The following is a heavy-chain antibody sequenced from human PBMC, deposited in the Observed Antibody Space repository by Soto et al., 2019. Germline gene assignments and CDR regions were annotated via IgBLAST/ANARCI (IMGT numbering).Heavy chain of an antibody. CDR2: INSDGSST. CDR1: GFTFSSYW. J-gene: IGHJ4*02. CDR3: ARDLVYNFGYNAFDH. D-gene: IGHD5-12*01. V-gene: IGHV3-74*01. Sequence: GGSLRLSCAASGFTFSSYWMHWVRQAPGKGLVWVSRINSDGSSTSYADSVKGRFTISRDNAKNTLYLQMNSLRAEDTAVYYCARDLVYNFGYNAFDHWGQGTLVTVSS.